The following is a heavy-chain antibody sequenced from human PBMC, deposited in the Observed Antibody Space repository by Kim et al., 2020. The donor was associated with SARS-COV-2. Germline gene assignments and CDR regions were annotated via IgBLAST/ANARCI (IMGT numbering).Heavy chain of an antibody. D-gene: IGHD6-19*01. V-gene: IGHV3-23*01. J-gene: IGHJ6*03. Sequence: GGSLRLSCAASGFTFSSYAMSWVRQAPGKGLEWVSAISGSGGSTYYADSVKGRFTISRDNSKNTLYLQMNSLRAEDTAVYYCAKSIAVAGSGYYYYYYMDVWGKGTTVTVSS. CDR1: GFTFSSYA. CDR2: ISGSGGST. CDR3: AKSIAVAGSGYYYYYYMDV.